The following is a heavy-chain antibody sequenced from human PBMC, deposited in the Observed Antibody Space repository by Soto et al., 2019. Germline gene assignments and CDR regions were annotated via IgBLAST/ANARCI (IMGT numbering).Heavy chain of an antibody. J-gene: IGHJ4*02. D-gene: IGHD1-26*01. CDR2: INAGNGNT. V-gene: IGHV1-3*01. CDR1: GYTFTSYA. Sequence: ASVKVSCMACGYTFTSYAMHWVRQAPGQRLEWMGWINAGNGNTKYSQKFQGRVTITRDTTASTAYMELRSLRSEDTAVYYCARRWAFDYWGQGTLVTVSS. CDR3: ARRWAFDY.